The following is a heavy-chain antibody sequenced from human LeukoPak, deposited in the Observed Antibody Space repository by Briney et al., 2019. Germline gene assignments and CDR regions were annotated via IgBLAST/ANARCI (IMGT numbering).Heavy chain of an antibody. CDR1: GGSFSGYY. V-gene: IGHV4-34*01. CDR2: INHSGST. CDR3: ARAIYIAARPAAPLFDY. J-gene: IGHJ4*02. D-gene: IGHD6-6*01. Sequence: SETLSLTCAVYGGSFSGYYWSWIRQPPGKGLEWIGEINHSGSTNYNPSLKSRVTISVDTSKNQFSLKLSSVTAVDTAVYYCARAIYIAARPAAPLFDYWGQGTLVTVSS.